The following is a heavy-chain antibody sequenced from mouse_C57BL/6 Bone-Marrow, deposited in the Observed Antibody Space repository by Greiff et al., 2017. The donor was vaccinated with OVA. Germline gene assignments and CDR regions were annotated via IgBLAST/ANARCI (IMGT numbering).Heavy chain of an antibody. V-gene: IGHV3-5*01. CDR3: AREGDSYAMDY. D-gene: IGHD3-3*01. J-gene: IGHJ4*01. CDR2: IYYSGTI. Sequence: EVQLQESGPGLVKPSQTVFLTCTVTGISITTGNYRWSWIRQFPGNKLEWIGYIYYSGTITYNPSLTSRTTVTRDTPKNQFFLEMNSLTAEDTATYYCAREGDSYAMDYWGQGTSVTVSS. CDR1: GISITTGNYR.